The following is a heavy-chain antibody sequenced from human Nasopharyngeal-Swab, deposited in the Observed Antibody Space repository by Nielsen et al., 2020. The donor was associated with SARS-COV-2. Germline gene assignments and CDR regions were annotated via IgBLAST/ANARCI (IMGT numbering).Heavy chain of an antibody. Sequence: SETLSLTCTVSVGSISSYYWSWIRQPPGEGLEWIGHIYHSGSANYSPSLKSRVTISVDTSKNQFSLKLSSVTAADTALYYCARGSRGGTTSYYYYYYMDVWGKGTTVTVSS. CDR2: IYHSGSA. CDR1: VGSISSYY. J-gene: IGHJ6*03. V-gene: IGHV4-59*01. CDR3: ARGSRGGTTSYYYYYYMDV. D-gene: IGHD1-1*01.